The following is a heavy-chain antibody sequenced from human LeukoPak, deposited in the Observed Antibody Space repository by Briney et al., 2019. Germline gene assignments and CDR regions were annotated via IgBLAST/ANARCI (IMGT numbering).Heavy chain of an antibody. CDR3: ARSGITASGTPTDY. Sequence: ASVKVSCKASGYIFTSYYMHRVRQAPGQGLEWMGIINPSAGSTSYTQKFQGRVTMTRDTSTSTVYMELSSLRSEDTAVYFCARSGITASGTPTDYWGQGTLVTVSS. CDR2: INPSAGST. V-gene: IGHV1-46*01. D-gene: IGHD6-13*01. J-gene: IGHJ4*02. CDR1: GYIFTSYY.